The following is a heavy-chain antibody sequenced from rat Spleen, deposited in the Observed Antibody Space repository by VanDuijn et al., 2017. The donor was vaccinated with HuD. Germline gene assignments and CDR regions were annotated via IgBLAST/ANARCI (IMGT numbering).Heavy chain of an antibody. CDR3: ARRHYGYTDYFDY. Sequence: EVQLVESGGGLVQPGRSMKLSCAASGFTFSNYHMAWVRQAPRKGLEWVATISYGDSSGHSATYYRDSVKGRFTISRDNAKSTLSLQMGSLRSEDTATYYCARRHYGYTDYFDYWGQGVMVTVSS. D-gene: IGHD1-9*01. CDR2: ISYGDSSGHSAT. CDR1: GFTFSNYH. V-gene: IGHV5-25*01. J-gene: IGHJ2*01.